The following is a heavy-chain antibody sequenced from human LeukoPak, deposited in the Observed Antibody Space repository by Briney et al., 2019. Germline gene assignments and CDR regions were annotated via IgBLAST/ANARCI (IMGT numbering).Heavy chain of an antibody. Sequence: PGGSLRLSCAASGFIFSRRAMSWVRQAPGKGLEWVSTTGLESVHTLCADSVQGRFTVSRDNSRNTLDLQMDNLRVDDTAVYYCAKGDDIGKHPTRAYYFDIWGQGTLVTVSS. D-gene: IGHD5-24*01. V-gene: IGHV3-23*01. CDR3: AKGDDIGKHPTRAYYFDI. J-gene: IGHJ4*02. CDR2: TGLESVHT. CDR1: GFIFSRRA.